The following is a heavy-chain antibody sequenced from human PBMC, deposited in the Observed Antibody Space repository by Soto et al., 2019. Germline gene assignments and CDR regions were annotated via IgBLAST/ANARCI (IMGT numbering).Heavy chain of an antibody. J-gene: IGHJ4*02. CDR3: ARESIAARPEQIDY. CDR2: TYYRSKWYN. D-gene: IGHD6-6*01. CDR1: GDSVSSNGAA. V-gene: IGHV6-1*01. Sequence: LTCAISGDSVSSNGAAWNWIRQSPSRGLEWLGRTYYRSKWYNDYAVSVKSRITINPDTSKNQFSLQLNSVTPEDTAVYYCARESIAARPEQIDYWGQGTLVTVSS.